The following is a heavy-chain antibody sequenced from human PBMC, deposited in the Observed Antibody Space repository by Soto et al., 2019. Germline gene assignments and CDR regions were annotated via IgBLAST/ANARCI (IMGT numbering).Heavy chain of an antibody. Sequence: QVQLVESVGGVVQPGKSLRLSCAASGFAFSDYGMHWVRQTPGKGLEWVALISYDGIYEYYADSVKGRFTLSRDKSKNTLYLQMNSLSTGDTAIYYCANDGAGIAVTGHETWEIWGQGTMVTVSS. D-gene: IGHD6-19*01. V-gene: IGHV3-30*18. CDR3: ANDGAGIAVTGHETWEI. J-gene: IGHJ3*02. CDR2: ISYDGIYE. CDR1: GFAFSDYG.